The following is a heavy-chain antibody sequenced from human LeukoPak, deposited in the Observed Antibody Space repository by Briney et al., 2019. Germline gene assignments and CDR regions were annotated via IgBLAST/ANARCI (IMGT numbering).Heavy chain of an antibody. D-gene: IGHD1-26*01. CDR1: GFTFSSYA. CDR3: AKGAPPWLVGADFRPFDY. Sequence: GGSLRLSCAASGFTFSSYAMSWVRQAPGKGLEWVSAISGSGGSTYYADSVKGRFTISRDNSKNTLYLQMNSLRAEDTAVYYCAKGAPPWLVGADFRPFDYRGQGTLVTVSS. J-gene: IGHJ4*02. V-gene: IGHV3-23*01. CDR2: ISGSGGST.